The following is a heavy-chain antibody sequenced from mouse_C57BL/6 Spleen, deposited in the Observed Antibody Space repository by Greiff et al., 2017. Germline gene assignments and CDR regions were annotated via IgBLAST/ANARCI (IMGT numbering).Heavy chain of an antibody. J-gene: IGHJ4*01. CDR3: ARESRNAMDY. CDR2: ISDGGSYT. CDR1: GFTFSSYA. V-gene: IGHV5-4*01. Sequence: DVHLVESGGGLVKPGGSLKLSCAASGFTFSSYAMSWVRQTPEKRLEWVATISDGGSYTYYPDNVKGRFTISRDNAKNNLYLQMSHLKSEDTAMYYCARESRNAMDYWGQGTSVTVSS.